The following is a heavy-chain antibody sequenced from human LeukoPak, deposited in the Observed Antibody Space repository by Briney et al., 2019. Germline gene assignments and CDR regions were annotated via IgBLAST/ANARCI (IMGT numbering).Heavy chain of an antibody. CDR3: AKDAGAYDFDY. CDR2: TSGSGAKT. CDR1: GFTFSSYG. Sequence: GGSLRLSCAASGFTFSSYGLSWVRQAPGKGLEWVSATSGSGAKTYYADSVKGRFTISRDNSKNTLYLQMNSLRVDDTAVYYCAKDAGAYDFDYWGQGTLVTVSS. D-gene: IGHD5-12*01. V-gene: IGHV3-23*01. J-gene: IGHJ4*02.